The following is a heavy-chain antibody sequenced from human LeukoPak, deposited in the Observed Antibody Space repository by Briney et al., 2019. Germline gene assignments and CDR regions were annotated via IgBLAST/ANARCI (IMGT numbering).Heavy chain of an antibody. CDR3: ARHLYYGSGSYYYYYMDV. Sequence: SETLSLTCTVSGGSVSSSRYYWGWIRQPPGEGLGWIGSIYYSVSTYYKPSLNSLVNISVDTSKSQFPLQLSSVTAADTAVYYCARHLYYGSGSYYYYYMDVWGKGTTVTVSS. D-gene: IGHD3-10*01. CDR2: IYYSVST. CDR1: GGSVSSSRYY. J-gene: IGHJ6*03. V-gene: IGHV4-39*01.